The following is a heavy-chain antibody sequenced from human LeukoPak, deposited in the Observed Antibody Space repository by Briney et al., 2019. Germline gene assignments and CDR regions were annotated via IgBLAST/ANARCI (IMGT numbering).Heavy chain of an antibody. D-gene: IGHD5-12*01. CDR2: IYYDGNQK. J-gene: IGHJ4*02. CDR1: GFTFKTYG. CDR3: ARTAYSDYSLGF. Sequence: GGSLRLSCAASGFTFKTYGMHWVRQAPGEGLEWVAVIYYDGNQKYYGDSVKGRFTISRDNAKNTLYLQMSSLRAEDTAVYYCARTAYSDYSLGFWGQGTLVTVSS. V-gene: IGHV3-33*01.